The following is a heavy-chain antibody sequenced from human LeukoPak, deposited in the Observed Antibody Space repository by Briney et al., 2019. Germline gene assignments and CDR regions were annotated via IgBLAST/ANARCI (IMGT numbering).Heavy chain of an antibody. CDR1: GGSISSGSYY. CDR3: ARGRGIVGATYNWFDP. V-gene: IGHV4-61*02. D-gene: IGHD1-26*01. CDR2: IYTSGST. J-gene: IGHJ5*02. Sequence: PSQTLSLTCTVSGGSISSGSYYWSWIRQPAGKGLEWIGRIYTSGSTNYNPSLKSRVTISVDTSKNQFSLKLSSVTAADTAVYYCARGRGIVGATYNWFDPWGQGTLVTVSS.